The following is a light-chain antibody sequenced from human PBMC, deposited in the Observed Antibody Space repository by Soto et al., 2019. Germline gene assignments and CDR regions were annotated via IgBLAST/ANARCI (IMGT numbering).Light chain of an antibody. J-gene: IGLJ7*01. Sequence: QSALTQPASVSGSPGQSITISCTGTSSDVGSYNLVSWYQQHPGKAPKLMIYEGSKRPSGVSNRFSGSKSGNTASLTISGPQAEDEADYYCCSYAGSAVFGGGTQLTVL. CDR3: CSYAGSAV. V-gene: IGLV2-23*01. CDR2: EGS. CDR1: SSDVGSYNL.